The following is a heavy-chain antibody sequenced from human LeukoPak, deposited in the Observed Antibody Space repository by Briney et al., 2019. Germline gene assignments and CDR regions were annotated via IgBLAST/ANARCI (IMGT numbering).Heavy chain of an antibody. V-gene: IGHV3-30*14. CDR2: ISYDGSNK. D-gene: IGHD3-22*01. CDR3: AKGGYYYDSSGWWYFDL. CDR1: GFTFSSYA. Sequence: PGGSLRLSCAASGFTFSSYAMHWVRQAPGKGLEWVAVISYDGSNKYYADSVKGRFTISRDNSKNTLYLQMNSLRAEDTAVYYCAKGGYYYDSSGWWYFDLWGRGTLVTVSS. J-gene: IGHJ2*01.